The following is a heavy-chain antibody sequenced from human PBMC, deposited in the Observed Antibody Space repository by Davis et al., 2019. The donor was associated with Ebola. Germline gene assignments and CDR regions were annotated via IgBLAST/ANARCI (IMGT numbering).Heavy chain of an antibody. CDR1: GFTFSSYG. J-gene: IGHJ4*02. CDR3: AKEYSSGWYVVSGGTIDY. D-gene: IGHD6-19*01. V-gene: IGHV3-30*18. CDR2: ISYDGSNK. Sequence: GESLKISCAASGFTFSSYGMHWVRQAPGKGLEWVAVISYDGSNKYYADSVKGRFTISRDNSKNTLYLQMNSLRAEDTAVYYCAKEYSSGWYVVSGGTIDYWGQGTLVTVSS.